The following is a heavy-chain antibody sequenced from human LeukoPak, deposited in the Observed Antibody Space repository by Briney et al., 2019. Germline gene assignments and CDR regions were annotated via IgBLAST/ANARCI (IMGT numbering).Heavy chain of an antibody. CDR2: IYYSGST. CDR1: DYSISSGYY. V-gene: IGHV4-38-2*02. CDR3: ASYLGPGGPYG. J-gene: IGHJ4*02. D-gene: IGHD4-23*01. Sequence: SETLSLTCIVSDYSISSGYYWGWIRQPPGKGLEWIGSIYYSGSTYYNPSLKSRVTISVDTSKNQFSLKLSSVTAADTAVYYCASYLGPGGPYGWGQGTLVTVSS.